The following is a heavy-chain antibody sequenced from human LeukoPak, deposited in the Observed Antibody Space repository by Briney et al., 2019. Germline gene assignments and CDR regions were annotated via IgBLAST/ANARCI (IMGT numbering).Heavy chain of an antibody. J-gene: IGHJ3*02. Sequence: SGGSLRLSCAASGFTFSSYLMHWVRQAPGKGLVWVSRINSDGSSTSYADSVKGRLTISRDNAKNTLYLQMNSLRAEDTAVYYCARDWGTYYYDSSGSDAFDIWGQGTMVTVSS. CDR3: ARDWGTYYYDSSGSDAFDI. D-gene: IGHD3-22*01. CDR1: GFTFSSYL. V-gene: IGHV3-74*01. CDR2: INSDGSST.